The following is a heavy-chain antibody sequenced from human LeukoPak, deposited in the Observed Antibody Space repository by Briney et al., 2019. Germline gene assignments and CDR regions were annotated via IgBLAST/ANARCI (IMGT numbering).Heavy chain of an antibody. D-gene: IGHD6-13*01. CDR1: GFTFRKYE. V-gene: IGHV3-48*03. CDR2: ISSSGTTI. Sequence: GGSLRLSCGASGFTFRKYEMNWVRQAPGKGLEWVSYISSSGTTIYYTDSVKGRFTISRDNAKNSLYLQMNSLRAEDTAVYYCARFIAAPYYFDYWGRGTLVTVSS. CDR3: ARFIAAPYYFDY. J-gene: IGHJ4*02.